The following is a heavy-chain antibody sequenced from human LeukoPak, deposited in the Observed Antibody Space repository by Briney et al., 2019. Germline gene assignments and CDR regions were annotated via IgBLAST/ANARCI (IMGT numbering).Heavy chain of an antibody. J-gene: IGHJ6*03. CDR3: ARGVVGATIYYYYYMDV. D-gene: IGHD1-26*01. CDR2: IYTSGST. Sequence: SETLSLTCTVSGGSISSGSYYWSWIRQPAGKGLEWIGRIYTSGSTNYNPSLKSRVTISVDTSKNQFSLKLSSVAAADTAVYYCARGVVGATIYYYYYMDVWGKGTTVTVSS. V-gene: IGHV4-61*02. CDR1: GGSISSGSYY.